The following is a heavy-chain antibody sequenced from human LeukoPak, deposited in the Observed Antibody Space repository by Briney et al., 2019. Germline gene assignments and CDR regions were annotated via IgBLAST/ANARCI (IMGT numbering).Heavy chain of an antibody. CDR1: GGSFSGYF. CDR2: INHSGST. D-gene: IGHD3-3*01. CDR3: ARGLGIFGVSWFDP. Sequence: SETLSLTCAVYGGSFSGYFWSWIRQPPGKGLEWIGEINHSGSTNYNPSLKSRVTISVDTSKNQFSLKLTSVTAADTAVYYCARGLGIFGVSWFDPWGQGALVTVSS. J-gene: IGHJ5*02. V-gene: IGHV4-34*01.